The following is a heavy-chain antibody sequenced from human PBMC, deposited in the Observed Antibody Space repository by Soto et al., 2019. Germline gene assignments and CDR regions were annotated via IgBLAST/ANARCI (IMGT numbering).Heavy chain of an antibody. J-gene: IGHJ4*02. Sequence: XGSLRLSCAASGFTFNSNWMDWVRQAPGKGLEWVANINQDGSEKNYVDSVKGRFTISRDKAKNSLYLQMSSLTAEDSALYYCSKSLDYWGQGALVTVSS. CDR2: INQDGSEK. CDR3: SKSLDY. CDR1: GFTFNSNW. V-gene: IGHV3-7*01.